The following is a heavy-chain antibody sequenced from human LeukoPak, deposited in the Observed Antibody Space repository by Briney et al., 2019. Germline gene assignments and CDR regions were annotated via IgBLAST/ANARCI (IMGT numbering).Heavy chain of an antibody. J-gene: IGHJ4*02. Sequence: SETLSLTCAVYGGSFSGYYWSWIRQPPGKGLEWIGEINHSGSTNYNPSLKSRVTISVDASKNQFSVKLSSVTAADTAVYYCARAKMTTAGGVFDYWGQGTLVTVSS. V-gene: IGHV4-34*01. D-gene: IGHD6-13*01. CDR1: GGSFSGYY. CDR2: INHSGST. CDR3: ARAKMTTAGGVFDY.